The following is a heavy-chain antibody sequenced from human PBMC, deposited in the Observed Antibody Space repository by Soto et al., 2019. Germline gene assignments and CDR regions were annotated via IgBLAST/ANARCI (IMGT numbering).Heavy chain of an antibody. J-gene: IGHJ4*02. Sequence: GGSLRLSCTASGFTFGDYAMSWVRQAPGKGLEWVGFIRSKAYGGTTEYAASVKGRFTISRDDSKSIAYLQMNSLKTEDTAVYYCKYYYDSSGYHDYWGQGTLVTVSS. CDR2: IRSKAYGGTT. CDR3: KYYYDSSGYHDY. V-gene: IGHV3-49*04. D-gene: IGHD3-22*01. CDR1: GFTFGDYA.